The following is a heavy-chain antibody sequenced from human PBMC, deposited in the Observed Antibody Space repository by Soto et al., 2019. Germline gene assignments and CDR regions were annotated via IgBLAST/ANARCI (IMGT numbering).Heavy chain of an antibody. J-gene: IGHJ6*02. CDR3: ARVLSYYYYGMDV. Sequence: SETLSLTCAVYGGSFSGYYWSWIRQPPGKGLEWIGEINHSGSTNYNPSLKSRVTISVDTSKNQFSLKLSSVTAADTAVYYCARVLSYYYYGMDVWGQGTTVTVSS. D-gene: IGHD2-15*01. CDR1: GGSFSGYY. V-gene: IGHV4-34*01. CDR2: INHSGST.